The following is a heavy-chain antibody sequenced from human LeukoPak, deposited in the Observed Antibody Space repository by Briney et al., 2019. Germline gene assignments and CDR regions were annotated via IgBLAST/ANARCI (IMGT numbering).Heavy chain of an antibody. D-gene: IGHD3-22*01. Sequence: SETLSLTCTVSGGSISGSSYYWGWIRQPPGKGLEWIGSIYNENTHYNPSLKSRVTISVDTSKNHFSLKLSSVTAADTAVYYCARVSYYYDSSGSFDYWGQGTLVTVSS. CDR1: GGSISGSSYY. V-gene: IGHV4-39*07. J-gene: IGHJ4*02. CDR2: IYNENT. CDR3: ARVSYYYDSSGSFDY.